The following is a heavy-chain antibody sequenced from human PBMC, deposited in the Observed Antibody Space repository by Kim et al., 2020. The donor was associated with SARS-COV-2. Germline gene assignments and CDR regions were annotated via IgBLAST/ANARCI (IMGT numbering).Heavy chain of an antibody. CDR2: IYHSGST. CDR3: ARVISSSWDPNFDY. J-gene: IGHJ4*02. CDR1: GGSISSSNW. D-gene: IGHD6-13*01. Sequence: SETLSLTCAVSGGSISSSNWWSWVRQPPGKGLEWIGEIYHSGSTNYNPSLKSRVTISVDKSKNQFSLKLSSVTAADTAVYYCARVISSSWDPNFDYWGQGTLVTVSS. V-gene: IGHV4-4*02.